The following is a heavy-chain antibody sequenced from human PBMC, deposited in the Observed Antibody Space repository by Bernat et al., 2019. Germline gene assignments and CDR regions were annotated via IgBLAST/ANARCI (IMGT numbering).Heavy chain of an antibody. CDR1: GYTFTSYY. Sequence: QVQLVQSGAEVKKPGASVKVSCKASGYTFTSYYMHWVRQAPGQGLEWMGIINPSGGSTSYAQKFQGRVTMTRDTSTSTVYMELSSLRSEDTAVYYCARDRPPRDCSGGSCSGGHDYWGQGTLVTVSS. CDR3: ARDRPPRDCSGGSCSGGHDY. D-gene: IGHD2-15*01. CDR2: INPSGGST. J-gene: IGHJ4*02. V-gene: IGHV1-46*01.